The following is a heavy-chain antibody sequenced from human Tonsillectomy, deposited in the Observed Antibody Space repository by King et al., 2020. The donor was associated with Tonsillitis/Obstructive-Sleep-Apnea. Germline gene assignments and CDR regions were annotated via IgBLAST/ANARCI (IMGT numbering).Heavy chain of an antibody. J-gene: IGHJ1*01. V-gene: IGHV5-51*01. Sequence: VQLVESGAEVKKPGESLKISCKGSGYSFTSYWIDWVRQMPGKGLEWMGIIYPGDSDTRYSPSFQGQVTISADKSISTAYLQWISLKASDTAMYYCARHGLATAGGWYFQHWGQGTLVTVSS. CDR2: IYPGDSDT. D-gene: IGHD6-13*01. CDR3: ARHGLATAGGWYFQH. CDR1: GYSFTSYW.